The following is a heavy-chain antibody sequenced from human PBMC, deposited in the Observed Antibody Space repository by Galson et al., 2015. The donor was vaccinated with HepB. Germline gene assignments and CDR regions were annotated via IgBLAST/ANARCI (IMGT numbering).Heavy chain of an antibody. Sequence: QSGAEVKKPGESLRISCRGSGYSFTSYWISWVRQMPGKGLEWMGRIDPSDSYTNYSPSFQGHVTISADKSISTAYLQWSSLKASDTAMYYCARSYSSSWRYYYYGMDVWGQGTTVTVSS. D-gene: IGHD6-13*01. J-gene: IGHJ6*02. CDR2: IDPSDSYT. V-gene: IGHV5-10-1*01. CDR1: GYSFTSYW. CDR3: ARSYSSSWRYYYYGMDV.